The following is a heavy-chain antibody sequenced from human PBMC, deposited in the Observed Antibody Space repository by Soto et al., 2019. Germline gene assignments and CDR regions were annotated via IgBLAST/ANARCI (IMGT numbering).Heavy chain of an antibody. D-gene: IGHD2-2*01. Sequence: QVQLQESGPGLVKPSQTLSLTCTVSGGSISSGDYYWSWIRQPPGKGLEWIGYIYYSGSTYYNPSLKSRVTISVDTSKNQFSLKLSSVTAADTAVYYCARGRVVPAAGFYYYYYYGMDVWGQGTTVTVSS. J-gene: IGHJ6*02. CDR3: ARGRVVPAAGFYYYYYYGMDV. V-gene: IGHV4-30-4*01. CDR1: GGSISSGDYY. CDR2: IYYSGST.